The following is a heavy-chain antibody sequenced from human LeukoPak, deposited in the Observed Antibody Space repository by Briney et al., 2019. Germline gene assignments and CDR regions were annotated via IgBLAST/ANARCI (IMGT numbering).Heavy chain of an antibody. Sequence: GESLKISCKGSGYNFPNHWIGWVRQMPGKGLEWMGIIYPDDSDTRYSPSFQGQVTISADKSISTAYLQWSSLKASDTAMYYCARPTGTTVSPFDYWGQGTLVTVSS. D-gene: IGHD1-1*01. J-gene: IGHJ4*02. CDR2: IYPDDSDT. CDR3: ARPTGTTVSPFDY. CDR1: GYNFPNHW. V-gene: IGHV5-51*01.